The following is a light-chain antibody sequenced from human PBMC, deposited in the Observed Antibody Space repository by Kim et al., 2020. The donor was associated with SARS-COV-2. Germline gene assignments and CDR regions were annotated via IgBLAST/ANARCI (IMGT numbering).Light chain of an antibody. Sequence: ASVGDRVTITCRASQGISNSLAWYQQKPGKAPNLLLSAASRLESGVPSRFSGSGSGSVYTLTITSLQPEDFAVYYCQQFFSTPWTFGQGTKVDIK. CDR3: QQFFSTPWT. CDR2: AAS. V-gene: IGKV1-NL1*01. J-gene: IGKJ1*01. CDR1: QGISNS.